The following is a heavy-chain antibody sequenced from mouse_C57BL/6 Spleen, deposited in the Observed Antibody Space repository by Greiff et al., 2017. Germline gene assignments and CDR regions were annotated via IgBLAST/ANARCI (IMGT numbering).Heavy chain of an antibody. J-gene: IGHJ3*01. CDR2: IDPENGDT. CDR3: TTNYGNSFAY. Sequence: VQLQQSGAELVRPGASVKLSCTASGFNIKDDYMHWVKQRPEQGLEWIGWIDPENGDTEYASKFQGKATITADTSSNTAYLQLSSLTSEDTAVYYCTTNYGNSFAYWGQGTLVTVSA. V-gene: IGHV14-4*01. D-gene: IGHD2-1*01. CDR1: GFNIKDDY.